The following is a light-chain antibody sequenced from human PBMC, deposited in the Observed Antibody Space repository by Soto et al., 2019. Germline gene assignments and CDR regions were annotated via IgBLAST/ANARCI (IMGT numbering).Light chain of an antibody. CDR2: TAS. CDR3: QQYNSYLMYT. J-gene: IGKJ2*01. CDR1: QSISGC. Sequence: DIQMTQSPSTLSASVGDRVTITCRASQSISGCLAWYQQKPGKAPKLLIYTASSLESGVPSRFSGSGSGPEFTPTISSKQPDDFATYYCQQYNSYLMYTFGQGTKLEIK. V-gene: IGKV1-5*03.